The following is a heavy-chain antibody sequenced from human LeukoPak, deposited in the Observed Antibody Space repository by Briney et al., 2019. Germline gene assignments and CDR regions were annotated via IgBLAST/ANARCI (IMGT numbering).Heavy chain of an antibody. D-gene: IGHD3-22*01. J-gene: IGHJ4*02. CDR3: ASSDSSGSNFDS. CDR1: GGTFSSYA. V-gene: IGHV1-69*06. CDR2: IIPIFGTA. Sequence: SVKVSCKASGGTFSSYAISGVRQAPGQGHEWMGRIIPIFGTANYAQKFQGRVTITADKSTSTAYMELSSLRSEDTAVYYCASSDSSGSNFDSWGQGTLVTVSS.